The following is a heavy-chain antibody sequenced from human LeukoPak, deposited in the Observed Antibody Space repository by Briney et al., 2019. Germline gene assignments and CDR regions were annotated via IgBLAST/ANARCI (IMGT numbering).Heavy chain of an antibody. CDR3: AKDIISASMVRGAPYYYYYGMDV. Sequence: GGSLRLSCAASGFTFSSYGMHWVRQAPGKGLEWVSGISWNSGSIGYADSVKGRFTISRDNAKNSLYLQMNSLRAEDTALYYCAKDIISASMVRGAPYYYYYGMDVWGQGTTVTVSS. J-gene: IGHJ6*02. D-gene: IGHD3-10*01. CDR2: ISWNSGSI. CDR1: GFTFSSYG. V-gene: IGHV3-9*01.